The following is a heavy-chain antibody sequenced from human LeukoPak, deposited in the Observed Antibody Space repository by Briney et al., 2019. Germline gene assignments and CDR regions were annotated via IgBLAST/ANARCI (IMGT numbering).Heavy chain of an antibody. CDR3: ARHYYDSSGYDAFDI. D-gene: IGHD3-22*01. Sequence: PSETLSLTCTVSGGSISPYYWSWIRQPPGKGLEWIGYIYYTGYTNYNPSLRSRVTISVDTSKNRFSLKLNSVTAADTAVYYCARHYYDSSGYDAFDIWGQGTLVTVSS. V-gene: IGHV4-59*01. J-gene: IGHJ3*02. CDR2: IYYTGYT. CDR1: GGSISPYY.